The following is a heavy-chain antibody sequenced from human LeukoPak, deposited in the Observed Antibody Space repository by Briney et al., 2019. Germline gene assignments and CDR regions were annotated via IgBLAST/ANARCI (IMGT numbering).Heavy chain of an antibody. Sequence: PGGSLRLSCAASGFTFSSYAMSWVRQAPGKGLEWVSAISGSGGSTYYADSVKGRFTISRDNSKNTLYLQMNSLRAEDTAVYYCARDSRTIFGVVTNFDYWGQGTLVTVSS. J-gene: IGHJ4*02. V-gene: IGHV3-23*01. D-gene: IGHD3-3*01. CDR1: GFTFSSYA. CDR3: ARDSRTIFGVVTNFDY. CDR2: ISGSGGST.